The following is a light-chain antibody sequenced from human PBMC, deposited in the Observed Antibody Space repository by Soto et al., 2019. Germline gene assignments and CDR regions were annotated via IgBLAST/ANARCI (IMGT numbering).Light chain of an antibody. CDR3: CSYAGSNYV. J-gene: IGLJ1*01. CDR2: EGS. Sequence: QSVLTQPASVSGSPGQSITISCTGTSSDVGSYNLVSWYQQHPGKATKLMIYEGSKRPSGVSNRFSGSKSGNTASLTISGLQAEDEADYYCCSYAGSNYVFGTGTKVTVL. CDR1: SSDVGSYNL. V-gene: IGLV2-23*01.